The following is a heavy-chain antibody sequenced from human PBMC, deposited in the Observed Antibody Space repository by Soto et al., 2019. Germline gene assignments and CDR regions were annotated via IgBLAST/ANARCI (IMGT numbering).Heavy chain of an antibody. J-gene: IGHJ3*02. CDR3: AHPRGFGVFDAYDI. V-gene: IGHV3-23*01. D-gene: IGHD3-10*01. CDR1: GFSISDYA. Sequence: EVQLLESGGGFIQPGGSLRLSCSASGFSISDYAMSWVRQAPGKGLEWVSSISDSGTKTFYADSVKGRFTISRDNSLNTLYLQMNSLRTEDTAVYYCAHPRGFGVFDAYDIWGQGTMVTVSS. CDR2: ISDSGTKT.